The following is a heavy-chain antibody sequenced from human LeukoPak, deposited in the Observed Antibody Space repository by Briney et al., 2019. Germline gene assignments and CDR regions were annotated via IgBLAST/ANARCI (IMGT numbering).Heavy chain of an antibody. Sequence: SETLSLTCTVSGGSITSHSWSWIRQPPGKGLEWIGYIFYSGHTNYNPSLRSRVTISVDTSKTQFSLRLTSATAADTAVYFCARDTDRRSSPGSWFDPWGQGTLVTVSS. V-gene: IGHV4-59*11. CDR3: ARDTDRRSSPGSWFDP. CDR2: IFYSGHT. CDR1: GGSITSHS. J-gene: IGHJ5*02. D-gene: IGHD2-15*01.